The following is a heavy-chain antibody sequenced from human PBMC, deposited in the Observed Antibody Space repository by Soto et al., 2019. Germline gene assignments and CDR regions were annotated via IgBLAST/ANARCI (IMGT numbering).Heavy chain of an antibody. J-gene: IGHJ4*02. Sequence: QITLKESGPPVVKPTETLTLTCTFSGFSLTTSGVGVGWVRQSPGKAPEWLALIYWDDDKRYSTSLNSRLIITKDTSKSPVVLTMANVDPADTATYYGAHRVLRTVFGLVTTTAIYFDFWGPGTPVVVSS. D-gene: IGHD3-3*01. CDR3: AHRVLRTVFGLVTTTAIYFDF. CDR1: GFSLTTSGVG. V-gene: IGHV2-5*02. CDR2: IYWDDDK.